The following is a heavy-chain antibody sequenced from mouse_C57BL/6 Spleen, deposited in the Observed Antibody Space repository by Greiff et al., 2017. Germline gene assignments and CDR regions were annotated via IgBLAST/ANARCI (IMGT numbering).Heavy chain of an antibody. CDR3: ARGMDDETPFAY. D-gene: IGHD2-12*01. CDR1: GFTFSDYY. Sequence: EVQGVESGGGLVQPGGSLKLSCAASGFTFSDYYMYWVRQTPEKRLEWVAYISNGGGSTYYPDTVKGRFTISRDNAKNTLYLQMSRLKSEDTAMYYCARGMDDETPFAYWGQGTLVTVSA. J-gene: IGHJ3*01. CDR2: ISNGGGST. V-gene: IGHV5-12*01.